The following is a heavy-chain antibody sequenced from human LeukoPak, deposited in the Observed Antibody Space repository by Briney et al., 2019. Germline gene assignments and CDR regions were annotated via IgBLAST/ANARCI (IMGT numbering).Heavy chain of an antibody. CDR3: TTSQENAFGVVIESGY. J-gene: IGHJ4*02. CDR1: GFTFSTYG. Sequence: PGRSLRLSCAASGFTFSTYGMHWVRQAPGKGLEWVGRIKRKTDGGTTDYAAPVKGRFTISRDDSKNTLYLQMNSLKTEDTAVYYCTTSQENAFGVVIESGYWGQGTLVTVSS. D-gene: IGHD3-3*01. V-gene: IGHV3-15*01. CDR2: IKRKTDGGTT.